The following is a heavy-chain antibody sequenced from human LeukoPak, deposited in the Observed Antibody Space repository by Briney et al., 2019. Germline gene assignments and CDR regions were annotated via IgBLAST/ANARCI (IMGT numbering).Heavy chain of an antibody. V-gene: IGHV1-18*01. Sequence: ASEKVSCKASGYTFTSYGISWVRQAPGQGLEWMGWISAYNGITNYAQKLQGRVTMTTDTSTSTAYMELRSLRSDDTAVYYCASPIRSGCSSTSCSLDYWGQGTLVTVSS. CDR1: GYTFTSYG. D-gene: IGHD2-2*01. CDR3: ASPIRSGCSSTSCSLDY. J-gene: IGHJ4*02. CDR2: ISAYNGIT.